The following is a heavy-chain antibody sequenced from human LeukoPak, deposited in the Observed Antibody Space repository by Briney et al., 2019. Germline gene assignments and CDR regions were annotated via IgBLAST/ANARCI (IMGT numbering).Heavy chain of an antibody. V-gene: IGHV4-59*01. CDR3: ARVGKKDYYYYYMDV. Sequence: PSETLSLTCTVSGGSISSYYWSWIRQPPGKGLEWIGYIYYSGSTNYNPSLKSRVTISVDTSKNQFSLKLSSVTAADTAVYYCARVGKKDYYYYYMDVWGKGTTVTVAS. D-gene: IGHD7-27*01. J-gene: IGHJ6*03. CDR1: GGSISSYY. CDR2: IYYSGST.